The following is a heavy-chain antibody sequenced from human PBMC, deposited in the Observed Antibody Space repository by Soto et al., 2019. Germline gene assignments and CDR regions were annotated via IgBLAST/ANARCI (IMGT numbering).Heavy chain of an antibody. CDR2: MNPNSGNT. CDR3: ARGRGGIFSSCWAN. D-gene: IGHD6-19*01. CDR1: GYNFTSYD. Sequence: QVQLVQSGAEVKKPGASVKVYCKASGYNFTSYDINWVRQATGEGREWMGWMNPNSGNTGYAQKFQGRVTMTRNTSISTAYMELSSLRSEETAVYYCARGRGGIFSSCWANWGQGTMVTVSS. V-gene: IGHV1-8*01. J-gene: IGHJ4*02.